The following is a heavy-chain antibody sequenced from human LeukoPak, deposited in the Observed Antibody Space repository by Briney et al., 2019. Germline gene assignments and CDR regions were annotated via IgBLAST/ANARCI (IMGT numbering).Heavy chain of an antibody. CDR2: MNPNSGNT. Sequence: ASVKVSCKASGYTFTSYDINWVRQATGQGLEWMGWMNPNSGNTGYAQKFQGRVTMTRNTSISTAYMELSSLRSEDTAVYYCARDLCSGGSCYSVGIDYWGQGTLVTVSS. V-gene: IGHV1-8*01. J-gene: IGHJ4*02. CDR3: ARDLCSGGSCYSVGIDY. CDR1: GYTFTSYD. D-gene: IGHD2-15*01.